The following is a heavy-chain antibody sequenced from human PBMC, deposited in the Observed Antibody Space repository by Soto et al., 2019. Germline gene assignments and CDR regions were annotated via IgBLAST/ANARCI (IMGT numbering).Heavy chain of an antibody. Sequence: EVQLLESGGGLVQPGGSLRLSCAASGFTFSNYAVTWVRQAPGKGLEWVSTISGSGGSTYYADSVKGRFTISRDNSKNTLYRQMNSLRAEDPAVYYCAKDKGSSWYEIDSGGQGPLVTVSS. V-gene: IGHV3-23*01. D-gene: IGHD6-13*01. CDR3: AKDKGSSWYEIDS. CDR2: ISGSGGST. J-gene: IGHJ4*02. CDR1: GFTFSNYA.